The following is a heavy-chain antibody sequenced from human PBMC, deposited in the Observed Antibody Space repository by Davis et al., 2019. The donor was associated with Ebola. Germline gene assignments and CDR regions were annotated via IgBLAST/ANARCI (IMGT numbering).Heavy chain of an antibody. J-gene: IGHJ5*02. CDR2: IIPILGIA. CDR3: ARGRTVTGTRGLSWFDP. CDR1: GYTFTSYA. Sequence: SVKVSCKASGYTFTSYAISWVRQAPGQGLEWMGRIIPILGIANYAQKFQGRVTITADKSTSTAYMELSSLRSEDTAAYYCARGRTVTGTRGLSWFDPWGQGALVTVSS. D-gene: IGHD6-19*01. V-gene: IGHV1-69*04.